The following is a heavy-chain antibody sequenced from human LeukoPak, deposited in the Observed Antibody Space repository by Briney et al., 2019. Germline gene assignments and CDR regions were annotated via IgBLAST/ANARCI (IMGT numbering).Heavy chain of an antibody. Sequence: SETLSLTCTVSGGSISSSSYYWGWIRQPPGKGLEWIGSIYYSGSTYYNPSLKSRVTISLDTSKNQFSLKLSSVTAADTAVYYCARRAPYSYEWSTLDYWGQGTLVTVSS. D-gene: IGHD5-18*01. CDR2: IYYSGST. CDR1: GGSISSSSYY. V-gene: IGHV4-39*01. J-gene: IGHJ4*02. CDR3: ARRAPYSYEWSTLDY.